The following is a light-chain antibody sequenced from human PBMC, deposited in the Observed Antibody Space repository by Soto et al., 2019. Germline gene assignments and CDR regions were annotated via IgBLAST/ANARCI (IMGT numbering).Light chain of an antibody. CDR2: GAF. V-gene: IGKV3-11*01. CDR3: QQRNIWPPVT. Sequence: EIVLTQSPATLSLSPGERATLSCRASPSVANFVAWYQQKPGQAPRLLIYGAFNRATGIPARFSGSGSGTDFTLTISSLEPEDSAVYYCQQRNIWPPVTFGHVTRLEIK. CDR1: PSVANF. J-gene: IGKJ5*01.